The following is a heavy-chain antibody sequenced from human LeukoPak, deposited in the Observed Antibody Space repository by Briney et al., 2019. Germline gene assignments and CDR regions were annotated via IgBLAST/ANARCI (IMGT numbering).Heavy chain of an antibody. Sequence: GGSLRLSCAASGFTFSSYGMHWVRQAPGKGLEWVAFIRYDGSNKYYADSVKGRFTISRDNSKNTLYLQMNSLRAEDTAVYYCAKDQNDPPNYDFWCGYYLGYFQHWGQGTLVTVSS. V-gene: IGHV3-30*02. D-gene: IGHD3-3*01. J-gene: IGHJ1*01. CDR2: IRYDGSNK. CDR3: AKDQNDPPNYDFWCGYYLGYFQH. CDR1: GFTFSSYG.